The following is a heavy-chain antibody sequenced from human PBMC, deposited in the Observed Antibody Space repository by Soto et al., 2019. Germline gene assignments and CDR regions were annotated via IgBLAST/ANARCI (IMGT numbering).Heavy chain of an antibody. CDR3: ARHPNYDFWSGYYTGWIGWFDP. V-gene: IGHV4-59*08. J-gene: IGHJ5*02. Sequence: SETLSLTCTVSGGSISSYYWSWIRQPPGKGLEWIGYIYYSGSTNYNPSLKSRVTISVDTSKNQFSLKLSSVTAADTAVYYCARHPNYDFWSGYYTGWIGWFDPWGQGTLVTVSS. CDR2: IYYSGST. D-gene: IGHD3-3*01. CDR1: GGSISSYY.